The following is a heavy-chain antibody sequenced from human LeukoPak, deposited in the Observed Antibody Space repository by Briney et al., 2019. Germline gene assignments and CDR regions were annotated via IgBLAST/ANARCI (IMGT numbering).Heavy chain of an antibody. V-gene: IGHV4-4*07. J-gene: IGHJ5*02. CDR1: GGSIGSYY. Sequence: SESLSLTCTVSGGSIGSYYWSWIRQPAGKGLEWIGRIYTSGSTNYNPSLKSRVTISVDKSKNQFSLKLSSVTAADTAVYYCARGLGNYDILTGYLNWFDPWGQGTLVTVSS. CDR2: IYTSGST. CDR3: ARGLGNYDILTGYLNWFDP. D-gene: IGHD3-9*01.